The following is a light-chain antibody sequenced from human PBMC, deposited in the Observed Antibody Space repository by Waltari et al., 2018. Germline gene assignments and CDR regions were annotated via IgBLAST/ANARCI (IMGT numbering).Light chain of an antibody. CDR1: QSVGTY. V-gene: IGKV3-11*01. CDR3: QQRRSWPLT. CDR2: DAS. Sequence: EIVLTQSPAILSFSPGERATLSCRASQSVGTYLAWYQQRPGQSPRLLIYDASYRATGLPGRFSGSGSETDFTLTISSLQPEDFAVYYCQQRRSWPLTFGGGTRVQI. J-gene: IGKJ4*01.